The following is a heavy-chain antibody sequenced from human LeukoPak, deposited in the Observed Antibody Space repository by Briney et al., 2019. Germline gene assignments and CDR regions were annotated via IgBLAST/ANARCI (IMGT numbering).Heavy chain of an antibody. Sequence: SETLSLTCTVSGGSINSGGHYWSWIRQPAGKGLEWIGRIYSSGYTNYNPSLKSRVTISVDTSKNQFSLRLSSVTAADTAVYYCAKSRGYNYGSWDQYFDYWGQGALVTVSS. CDR2: IYSSGYT. D-gene: IGHD5-18*01. CDR3: AKSRGYNYGSWDQYFDY. J-gene: IGHJ4*02. CDR1: GGSINSGGHY. V-gene: IGHV4-61*02.